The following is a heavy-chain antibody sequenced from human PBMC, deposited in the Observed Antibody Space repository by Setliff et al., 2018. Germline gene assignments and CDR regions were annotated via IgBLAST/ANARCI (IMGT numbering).Heavy chain of an antibody. CDR3: ARQIDHGDFQYFDY. CDR1: GGSISSSSYY. D-gene: IGHD4-17*01. V-gene: IGHV4-39*01. J-gene: IGHJ4*02. Sequence: PSETLSLTCTVSGGSISSSSYYWGWIRQLPGKGLEWIAEIHHSGSTNFHPSLKGRVAISVDTSKNQLSLKLNSVTAADTAVYYCARQIDHGDFQYFDYWGQGTLVTVSS. CDR2: IHHSGST.